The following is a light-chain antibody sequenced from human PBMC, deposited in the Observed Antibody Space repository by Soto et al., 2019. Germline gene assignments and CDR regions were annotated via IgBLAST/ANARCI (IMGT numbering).Light chain of an antibody. Sequence: EIVLTQSPATLSLSPGERATLSCRASQSVSSYLAWYQQKPGQAPRLLIYDASNRATGIPARFSGSGSGTDFTLTISSLEPEDFAVYYCQQRSTPITFVQGTRLEIK. CDR1: QSVSSY. CDR2: DAS. J-gene: IGKJ5*01. V-gene: IGKV3-11*01. CDR3: QQRSTPIT.